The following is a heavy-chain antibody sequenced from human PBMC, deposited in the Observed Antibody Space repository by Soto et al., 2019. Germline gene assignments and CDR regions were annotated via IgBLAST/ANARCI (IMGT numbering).Heavy chain of an antibody. CDR3: ARGWYYFDF. Sequence: SETLSLTCDVSVEPMTGGYYWGWIRQSPGKGLEWIGSIYYGGTTYYNPSLRSRPAISIDTSKNQFSLRLSSVTAADTALYYCARGWYYFDFWGQGTLVTVS. V-gene: IGHV4-38-2*01. CDR1: VEPMTGGYY. CDR2: IYYGGTT. D-gene: IGHD2-15*01. J-gene: IGHJ4*02.